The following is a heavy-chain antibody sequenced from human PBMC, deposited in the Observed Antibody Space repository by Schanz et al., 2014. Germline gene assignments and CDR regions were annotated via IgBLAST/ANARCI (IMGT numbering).Heavy chain of an antibody. V-gene: IGHV3-21*01. J-gene: IGHJ4*02. CDR1: GLTLSDYW. Sequence: EVQLVESGGGFVQPGGSLRLSCAASGLTLSDYWMHWVRQAPGKGLGWVSFISSSSDYINYADSVKGRFTISRDNSKNTLYLQMNSLRAEDTAVYYCYGDYRDYWGQGTLVTVSS. CDR3: YGDYRDY. CDR2: ISSSSDYI. D-gene: IGHD4-17*01.